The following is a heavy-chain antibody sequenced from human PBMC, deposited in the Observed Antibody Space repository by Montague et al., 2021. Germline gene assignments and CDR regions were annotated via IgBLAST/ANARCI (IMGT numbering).Heavy chain of an antibody. J-gene: IGHJ4*02. CDR3: ARDGYNWIPYDY. CDR1: GFTLDSYM. V-gene: IGHV3-23*01. Sequence: SLRLSCAGSGFTLDSYMMSWVRQAPGKGLEWVSASSGTGADTYYADPVKGRFTISRDNSKNTLYLQMDSLRDDDTAVYYCARDGYNWIPYDYWGQGTLVTVSS. D-gene: IGHD1-1*01. CDR2: SSGTGADT.